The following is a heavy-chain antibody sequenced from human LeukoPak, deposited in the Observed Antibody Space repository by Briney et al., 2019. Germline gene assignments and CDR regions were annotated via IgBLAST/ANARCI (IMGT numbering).Heavy chain of an antibody. CDR3: ALVRGVRVWFDP. Sequence: SETLSLTCAVYGGSFSGYYWSWIRQPPGKGLEWIGEINHSGSTNYNPSLKSRVTISVDTSKNQFSLKLSSVTAADTAVYYCALVRGVRVWFDPWGQGTLVTVSS. CDR2: INHSGST. J-gene: IGHJ5*02. D-gene: IGHD3-10*01. V-gene: IGHV4-34*01. CDR1: GGSFSGYY.